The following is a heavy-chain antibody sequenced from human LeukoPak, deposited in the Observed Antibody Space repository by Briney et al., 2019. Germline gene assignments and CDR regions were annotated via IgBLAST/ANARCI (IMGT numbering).Heavy chain of an antibody. D-gene: IGHD1-26*01. CDR3: ARVTRVGATLLTYYFDY. Sequence: ASVKVSRKASGYTFTSYDINWVRQATGQGLEWMGWMNPNSGNTGYAQKFQGRVTMTRNTSISTAYMELSSLRSEDTAVYYCARVTRVGATLLTYYFDYWGQGTLVTVSS. CDR1: GYTFTSYD. J-gene: IGHJ4*02. CDR2: MNPNSGNT. V-gene: IGHV1-8*01.